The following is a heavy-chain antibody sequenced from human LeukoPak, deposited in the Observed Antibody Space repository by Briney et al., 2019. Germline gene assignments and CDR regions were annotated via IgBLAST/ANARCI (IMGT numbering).Heavy chain of an antibody. Sequence: GGSLRLSCAVSGFTFSSYAMSWVRQAPGKGLEWVSAISGSGGSTYYADSVKGRFTISRDNSKNTLYLQMNSLRAEDTAVYYCAKLEGYCSSTSCPWGFDYWGQGTLVTVSS. CDR3: AKLEGYCSSTSCPWGFDY. CDR1: GFTFSSYA. D-gene: IGHD2-2*01. J-gene: IGHJ4*02. CDR2: ISGSGGST. V-gene: IGHV3-23*01.